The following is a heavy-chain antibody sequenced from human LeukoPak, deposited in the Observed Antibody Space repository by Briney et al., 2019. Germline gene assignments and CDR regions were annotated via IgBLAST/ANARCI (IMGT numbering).Heavy chain of an antibody. CDR2: ISSGGNT. D-gene: IGHD3-22*01. Sequence: PGGSLRLSCAASGFIVSSNYMSWVRQAPGKGQEWVSVISSGGNTYYADSVKGRFTISRDNSKNTVFLQMNSLRAEDTAVYYCAREVRGYYFDYWGQGTLVTVSS. V-gene: IGHV3-53*01. CDR1: GFIVSSNY. J-gene: IGHJ4*02. CDR3: AREVRGYYFDY.